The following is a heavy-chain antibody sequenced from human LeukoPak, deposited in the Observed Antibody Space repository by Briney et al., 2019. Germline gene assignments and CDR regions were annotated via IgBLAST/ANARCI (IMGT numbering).Heavy chain of an antibody. J-gene: IGHJ3*02. CDR3: ASHSSILGGRAFDI. D-gene: IGHD6-13*01. CDR2: INHSGST. CDR1: GGSISSGSYY. V-gene: IGHV4-39*07. Sequence: PSQTLSLTCTVSGGSISSGSYYWSWTRQPPGKGLEWMGEINHSGSTNYNPSLKSRVTISVDTSKNQFSLKLSSVTAADTAVYYCASHSSILGGRAFDIWGQGTMVTVSS.